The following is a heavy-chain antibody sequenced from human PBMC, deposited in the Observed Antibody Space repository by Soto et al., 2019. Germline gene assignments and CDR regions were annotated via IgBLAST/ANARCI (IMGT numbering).Heavy chain of an antibody. Sequence: GGSLRLSCAASGFTFSGSAMHWVRQASGKGLEWVGRIRSKANSYATAYAASVKGRFTISRDDSKNTAYLQMNSLKTEDTAVYYCTRPLTHDYEYSSSWPNWFDPWGQGTLVTVSS. V-gene: IGHV3-73*01. CDR3: TRPLTHDYEYSSSWPNWFDP. D-gene: IGHD6-13*01. J-gene: IGHJ5*02. CDR2: IRSKANSYAT. CDR1: GFTFSGSA.